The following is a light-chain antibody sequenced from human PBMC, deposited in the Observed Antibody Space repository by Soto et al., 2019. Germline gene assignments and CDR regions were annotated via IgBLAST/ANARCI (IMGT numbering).Light chain of an antibody. CDR2: AAS. CDR3: QQIYSAPLT. J-gene: IGKJ4*01. CDR1: QSITTY. V-gene: IGKV1-39*01. Sequence: EIQMTQSPSSLSASVGDRVTITCRASQSITTYLNWYRQKPGKAPKLLIYAASSLQSGVPSRFSGSGSETEFTLSISSLQPEDFATYFCQQIYSAPLTFGGGTKVYIK.